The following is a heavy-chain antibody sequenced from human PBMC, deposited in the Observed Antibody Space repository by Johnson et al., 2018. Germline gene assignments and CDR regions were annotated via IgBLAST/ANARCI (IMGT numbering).Heavy chain of an antibody. J-gene: IGHJ2*01. CDR1: GFTFSGSA. Sequence: VQLQESGGGLVQPGGSLKLSCAASGFTFSGSAMHWVRQAPGKGLEWVSVIYSGGNTYYADSMKGRFTISRDNSKDTLYLQMKSLRAEDTDVYYCARLGRYSYDRSGYFSWYFDLWGRGTLVTVSS. CDR3: ARLGRYSYDRSGYFSWYFDL. V-gene: IGHV3-53*01. CDR2: IYSGGNT. D-gene: IGHD3-22*01.